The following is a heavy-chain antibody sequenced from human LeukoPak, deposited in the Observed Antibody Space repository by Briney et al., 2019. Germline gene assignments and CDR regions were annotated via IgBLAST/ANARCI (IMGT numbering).Heavy chain of an antibody. V-gene: IGHV4-34*01. D-gene: IGHD3-16*02. CDR1: GGSFSGYY. Sequence: SETLSLTCAVYGGSFSGYYWSWIRQPPGKGLEWIGEINHSGSTNYNPSLKSRVTISVDTSKNQFSLKLSSVTAADAAVYYCARGVPFKLGELSSWGQGTLVTVSS. CDR2: INHSGST. CDR3: ARGVPFKLGELSS. J-gene: IGHJ5*02.